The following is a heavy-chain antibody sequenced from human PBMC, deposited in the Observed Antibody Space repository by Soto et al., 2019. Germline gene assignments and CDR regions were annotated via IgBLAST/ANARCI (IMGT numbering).Heavy chain of an antibody. Sequence: EVQLVESGGDLVQPGGSLRLSCAASEFTFSGYWMAWVRQAPGKGLEWVANIKQDGSVKYYVDSLKGRFTISRDNAKNSLYLQMDSLRAEDTAVYFCATESYYHWQYWGQGTLVTVSS. CDR1: EFTFSGYW. CDR3: ATESYYHWQY. CDR2: IKQDGSVK. D-gene: IGHD3-9*01. V-gene: IGHV3-7*01. J-gene: IGHJ4*02.